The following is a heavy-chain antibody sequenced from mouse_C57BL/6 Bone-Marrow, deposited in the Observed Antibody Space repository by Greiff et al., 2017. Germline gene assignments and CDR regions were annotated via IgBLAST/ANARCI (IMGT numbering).Heavy chain of an antibody. CDR1: GFTFSDYG. D-gene: IGHD2-3*01. J-gene: IGHJ4*01. Sequence: VQLKESGGGLVKPGGSLKLSCAASGFTFSDYGMHWVRQAPEKGLEWVAYISSGSSTIYYADTVKGRFTISRDNAKNTLFLQMTSLRSEDTAMYYCARWRLLEMDYWGQGTSVTVSS. CDR2: ISSGSSTI. CDR3: ARWRLLEMDY. V-gene: IGHV5-17*01.